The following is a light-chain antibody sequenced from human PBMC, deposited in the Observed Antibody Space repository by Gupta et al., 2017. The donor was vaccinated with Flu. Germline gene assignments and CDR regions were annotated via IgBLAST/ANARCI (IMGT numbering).Light chain of an antibody. V-gene: IGKV3-15*01. J-gene: IGKJ1*01. Sequence: EIVMTQSPATLSVSSGERATLSCRASQSVSNNLAWYQQKPGQAPRLLIYDASTRATDIPARFSGSGSGTQFTLTISSLQSEDSAVYYCQQYNNWFETFGQGTKVEIK. CDR3: QQYNNWFET. CDR2: DAS. CDR1: QSVSNN.